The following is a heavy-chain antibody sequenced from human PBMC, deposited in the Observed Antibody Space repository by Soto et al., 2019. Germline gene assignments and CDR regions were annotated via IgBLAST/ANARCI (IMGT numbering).Heavy chain of an antibody. CDR3: ARSDGRY. CDR1: GGSISSYY. V-gene: IGHV4-59*01. Sequence: QVQLQESGPGLVKPSETLSLTCTVSGGSISSYYWSWIRQPPGKGLEWIGYIYYSGSTNYNPSLKGRVPIPVATSKHQSSLKLSSVTAADTAVYYCARSDGRYWGQGTLVTVSS. J-gene: IGHJ4*02. CDR2: IYYSGST.